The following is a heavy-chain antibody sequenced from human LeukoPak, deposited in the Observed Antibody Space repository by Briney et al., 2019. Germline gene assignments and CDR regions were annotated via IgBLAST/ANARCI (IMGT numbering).Heavy chain of an antibody. D-gene: IGHD6-25*01. CDR1: GDSITSYY. Sequence: SETLSLTCTVSGDSITSYYWSWIRQPAGNGLEWIGRIYTSGSINYNPSLESRVTLLVDTSKKQFSLRLTSVTAADTAVYYCARISAVKPYYFDYWGQGTLVTVSS. CDR3: ARISAVKPYYFDY. V-gene: IGHV4-4*07. CDR2: IYTSGSI. J-gene: IGHJ4*02.